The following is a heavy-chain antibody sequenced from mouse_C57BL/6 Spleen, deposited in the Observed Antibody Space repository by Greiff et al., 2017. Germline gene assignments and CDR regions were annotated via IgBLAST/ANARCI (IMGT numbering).Heavy chain of an antibody. CDR3: ARRGYYGSSWYFDV. CDR1: GYAFTNYL. J-gene: IGHJ1*03. CDR2: INPGSGGT. D-gene: IGHD1-1*01. V-gene: IGHV1-54*01. Sequence: QVQLQQSGAELVRPGTSVKVSCKASGYAFTNYLIEWVKQRPGQGLEWIGVINPGSGGTNYNEQFKGKATLTADKSSSTAYMQLSSLTSEDSAVYFCARRGYYGSSWYFDVWGTGTTVTVSS.